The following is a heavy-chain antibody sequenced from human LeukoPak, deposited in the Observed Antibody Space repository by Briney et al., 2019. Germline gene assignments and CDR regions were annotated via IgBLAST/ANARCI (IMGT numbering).Heavy chain of an antibody. CDR2: ISWNSGSI. V-gene: IGHV3-9*01. CDR1: GFTFDDYA. J-gene: IGHJ4*02. D-gene: IGHD3-10*01. CDR3: AKDLERYYGSGRFDY. Sequence: PGGSLRLTCAASGFTFDDYAMHWVRQAPGKGLEWVSGISWNSGSIGYADSVKGRFTISRDNAKNSLYLQMNSLRAEDTALYYCAKDLERYYGSGRFDYWGQGTLVTVSS.